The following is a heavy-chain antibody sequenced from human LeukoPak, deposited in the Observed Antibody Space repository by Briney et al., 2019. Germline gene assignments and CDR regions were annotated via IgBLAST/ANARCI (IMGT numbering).Heavy chain of an antibody. Sequence: SETLSLTCTVSDDSISTNSYYWSWIRQPPGKGLECIGTLHFSGTPYYSPSLNSRISISVDTSKKQFSLKLRSVTVTDTAVYYCTRGGDPYKVGNFWGQGTLVTVSS. CDR1: DDSISTNSYY. CDR3: TRGGDPYKVGNF. D-gene: IGHD2-21*01. CDR2: LHFSGTP. V-gene: IGHV4-39*01. J-gene: IGHJ4*02.